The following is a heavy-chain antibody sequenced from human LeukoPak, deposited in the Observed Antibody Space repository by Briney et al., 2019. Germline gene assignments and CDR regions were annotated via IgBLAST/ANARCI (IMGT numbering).Heavy chain of an antibody. CDR1: GFTFSSYE. D-gene: IGHD5-12*01. V-gene: IGHV3-48*03. CDR2: ISSSGSTI. CDR3: ARYRGYRGYDPFDY. J-gene: IGHJ4*02. Sequence: PGGSLRLSCAASGFTFSSYEMNWVRQAPGKGLEWVSYISSSGSTIYYADSVKGRFTISRDNAKNSLYLQMNSLRAEDMAVYYCARYRGYRGYDPFDYWGKGTLVTVSS.